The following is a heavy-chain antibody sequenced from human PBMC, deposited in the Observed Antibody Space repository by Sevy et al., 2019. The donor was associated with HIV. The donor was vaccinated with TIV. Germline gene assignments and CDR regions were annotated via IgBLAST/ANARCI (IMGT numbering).Heavy chain of an antibody. CDR1: GGSISSYY. J-gene: IGHJ6*02. CDR3: ARDPSRERWGYYGMDV. Sequence: SETLSLTCTVSGGSISSYYWSWIRQPPGKGLEWIGYIYYSGSTNYNPSLKSRVTISVDTSKNQFSLKLSSVTAADTAVYYCARDPSRERWGYYGMDVWGQGTTVTVSS. CDR2: IYYSGST. V-gene: IGHV4-59*13. D-gene: IGHD1-1*01.